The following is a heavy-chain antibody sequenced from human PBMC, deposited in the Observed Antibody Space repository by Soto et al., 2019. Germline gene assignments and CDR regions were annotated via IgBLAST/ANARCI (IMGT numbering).Heavy chain of an antibody. D-gene: IGHD1-26*01. CDR3: ARDGGRHSGGIDY. J-gene: IGHJ4*02. CDR2: IIPIFGTA. CDR1: GGTFSSYS. Sequence: QVQLVQSGADVKKPGSSVKVSCKASGGTFSSYSINWVGQAPGQGLEWMGEIIPIFGTANYAQKFQGRVTITADESTSTAYMELSSLRSEDTAVYYCARDGGRHSGGIDYWGQGTLVTVSS. V-gene: IGHV1-69*01.